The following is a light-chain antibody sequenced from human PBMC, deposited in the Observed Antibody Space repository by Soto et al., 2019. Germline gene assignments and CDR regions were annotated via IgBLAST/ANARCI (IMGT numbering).Light chain of an antibody. CDR1: QTISSW. CDR3: QQYTQSLWT. Sequence: DIQMTQSPSTLSGSVGDRVTITCRASQTISSWLAWYQQKPGKAPKLLIYKASTLKSGVPSRFSGSGSGTDFTLTINRLEPEDFAVYYCQQYTQSLWTFGPGTKVDIK. CDR2: KAS. J-gene: IGKJ1*01. V-gene: IGKV1-5*03.